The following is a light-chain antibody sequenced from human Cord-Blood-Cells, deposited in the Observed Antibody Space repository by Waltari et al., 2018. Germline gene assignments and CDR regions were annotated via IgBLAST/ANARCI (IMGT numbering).Light chain of an antibody. Sequence: SYELTQPPSVSVSPGQTARITCSGDALPKKYAYWYQQKSGQAPVLVIYEDSKRPSGIPEGCSGSSSGTMATLTISGAQVEDEADYYCYSTDSSGVVFGGGTKLTVL. CDR2: EDS. V-gene: IGLV3-10*01. CDR1: ALPKKY. CDR3: YSTDSSGVV. J-gene: IGLJ2*01.